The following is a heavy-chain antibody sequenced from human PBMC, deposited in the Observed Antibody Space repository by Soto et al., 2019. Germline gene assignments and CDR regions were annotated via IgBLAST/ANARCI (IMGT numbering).Heavy chain of an antibody. J-gene: IGHJ3*02. V-gene: IGHV1-2*04. CDR2: INPNSGGT. CDR1: GYTFTGYY. Sequence: GASVKVSCKASGYTFTGYYMHWVRQAPGQGLEWMGWINPNSGGTNYAQKFQGWVTMTRDTSISTAYMELSRLRSDDTAVYYCARDRDSSGPGTTDHPHYHRAFDIWGQGTMVTVSS. CDR3: ARDRDSSGPGTTDHPHYHRAFDI. D-gene: IGHD6-19*01.